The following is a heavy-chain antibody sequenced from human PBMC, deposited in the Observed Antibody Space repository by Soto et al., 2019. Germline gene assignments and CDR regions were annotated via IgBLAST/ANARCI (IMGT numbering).Heavy chain of an antibody. Sequence: SETLSLTCTVSGDSISSGVYYWSWIRQHPEKGLEWIGYIFYSGSTYYNPSLKSRVTISIDTSKNQFSLKLSSVTAADTAVYYCARNLYTTTEGFYGMDVWGQGTPVTVSS. CDR3: ARNLYTTTEGFYGMDV. CDR2: IFYSGST. V-gene: IGHV4-31*03. CDR1: GDSISSGVYY. J-gene: IGHJ6*02. D-gene: IGHD1-1*01.